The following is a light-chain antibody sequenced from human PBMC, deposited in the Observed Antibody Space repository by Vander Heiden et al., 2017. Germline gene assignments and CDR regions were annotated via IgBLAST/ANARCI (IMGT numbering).Light chain of an antibody. CDR1: QSISTSF. V-gene: IGKV3-20*01. Sequence: EIVLTQSPGTLSLSPGERATLSCRASQSISTSFLAWYHQKPGQAPRLLIYGASSRATGIPDRFSGSGSGTDFTLTISRLEPEDFAVYYCQQDGNSPLIFGGGTKVEIK. J-gene: IGKJ4*01. CDR2: GAS. CDR3: QQDGNSPLI.